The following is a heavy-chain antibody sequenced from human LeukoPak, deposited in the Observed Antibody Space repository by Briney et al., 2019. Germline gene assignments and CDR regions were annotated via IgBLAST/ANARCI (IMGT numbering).Heavy chain of an antibody. CDR2: ISGSGGST. Sequence: SGGSLRLSCAASGFTFSSYAMSWVRQAPGKGLEWVSAISGSGGSTYYPDSVKGRFTISRDNSKNTLYLQMNSLRAEDTAVYYCARSRGLRFLEWLSSMDVWGQGTTVTVSS. J-gene: IGHJ6*02. CDR3: ARSRGLRFLEWLSSMDV. V-gene: IGHV3-23*01. CDR1: GFTFSSYA. D-gene: IGHD3-3*01.